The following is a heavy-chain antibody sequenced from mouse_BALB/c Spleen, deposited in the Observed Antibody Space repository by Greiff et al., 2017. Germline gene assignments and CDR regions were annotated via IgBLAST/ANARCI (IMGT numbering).Heavy chain of an antibody. CDR3: ARSGYDGYLSFGY. D-gene: IGHD2-3*01. Sequence: EVQLVESGGGLVQPGGSLKLSCAASGFTFSSYTMSWVRQTPEKRLEWVAYISNGGGSTYYPDTVKGRFTISRDNAKNTLYLQMSSLKSEDTAMYYCARSGYDGYLSFGYWGQGTLVTVSA. V-gene: IGHV5-12-2*01. J-gene: IGHJ3*01. CDR1: GFTFSSYT. CDR2: ISNGGGST.